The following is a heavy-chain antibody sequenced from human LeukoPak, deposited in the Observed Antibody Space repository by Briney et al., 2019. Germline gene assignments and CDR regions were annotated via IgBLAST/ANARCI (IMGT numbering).Heavy chain of an antibody. V-gene: IGHV3-7*03. Sequence: PGGSLRLSCAASGFTFSSYWMSWVRQAPGKGLEWVANIKQDGSEKYYVDSVKGRFTISRDNAKNSLYLQMNSLRAEDTALYYCAREGQISYIYGENWFDPWGQGTLVTVSS. J-gene: IGHJ5*02. D-gene: IGHD5-18*01. CDR1: GFTFSSYW. CDR3: AREGQISYIYGENWFDP. CDR2: IKQDGSEK.